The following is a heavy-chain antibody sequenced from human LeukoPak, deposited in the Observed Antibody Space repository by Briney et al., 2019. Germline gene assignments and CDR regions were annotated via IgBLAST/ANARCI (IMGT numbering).Heavy chain of an antibody. V-gene: IGHV1-69*04. J-gene: IGHJ5*02. CDR2: IIPILGIA. CDR3: AREGYSSGWYHWFDP. Sequence: SVKVSCKASGGTFSSYAISWVRQAPGQGLEWMGRIIPILGIANYAQKLQGRVTITADKSTSTAYMELSSLRSEDTAVYYCAREGYSSGWYHWFDPWGQGTLVTVSS. CDR1: GGTFSSYA. D-gene: IGHD6-19*01.